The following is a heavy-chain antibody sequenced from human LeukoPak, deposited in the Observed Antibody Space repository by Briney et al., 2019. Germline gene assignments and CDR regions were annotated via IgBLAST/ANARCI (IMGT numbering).Heavy chain of an antibody. D-gene: IGHD6-19*01. V-gene: IGHV4-39*07. Sequence: SETLSLTCTVSGGSISSSSYYWGWIRQPPGKGLEWIGSIYYSGSTYYNPSLKSRVTISVDTSKNQFSLKLSSVTAADTAVYYCARGGMGIAVAGPNNWFDPWGQGTLVTVSS. CDR2: IYYSGST. CDR1: GGSISSSSYY. J-gene: IGHJ5*02. CDR3: ARGGMGIAVAGPNNWFDP.